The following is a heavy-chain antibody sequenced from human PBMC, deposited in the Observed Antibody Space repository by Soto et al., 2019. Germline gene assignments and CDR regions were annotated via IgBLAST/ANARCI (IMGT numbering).Heavy chain of an antibody. Sequence: GGSLRLSCAASGFPFSSYAMHWVRQAPGKGLEYVSAISSNGGSTYYANSVKGRFTISRDNSKNTLYLQMGSLRAEDMAVYYCAREYPHGYCSGGSCYSSDAFDIWGQGTMVTVSS. CDR2: ISSNGGST. CDR1: GFPFSSYA. CDR3: AREYPHGYCSGGSCYSSDAFDI. D-gene: IGHD2-15*01. V-gene: IGHV3-64*01. J-gene: IGHJ3*02.